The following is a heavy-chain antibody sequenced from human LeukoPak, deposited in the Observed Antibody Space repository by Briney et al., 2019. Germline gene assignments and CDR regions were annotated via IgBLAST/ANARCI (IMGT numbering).Heavy chain of an antibody. J-gene: IGHJ4*02. V-gene: IGHV4-38-2*02. CDR3: VRDFDY. CDR2: IYHSGST. Sequence: GSLRLSCAASGFTVSSNYMSWVRQAPGKGLEWIGSIYHSGSTYYNPSLKSRVIMSLDTSKNQFSLKLRSVTAADTALYYCVRDFDYWGQGTLVTVSS. CDR1: GFTVSSNY.